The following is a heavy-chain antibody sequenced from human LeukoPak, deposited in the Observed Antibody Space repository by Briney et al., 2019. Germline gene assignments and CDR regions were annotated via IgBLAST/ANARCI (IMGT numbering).Heavy chain of an antibody. D-gene: IGHD2-2*01. V-gene: IGHV3-30*18. CDR2: ISYDGSNK. CDR1: GFSFSNYG. CDR3: AKEYPYYCDY. Sequence: GRSLRLSCAASGFSFSNYGMHCVRQAPGKGLEWVAVISYDGSNKYYVDSVKGRFTISRDNSKNTPYLQMNSLRAEDTAVYYCAKEYPYYCDYWGQGTLVTVSS. J-gene: IGHJ4*02.